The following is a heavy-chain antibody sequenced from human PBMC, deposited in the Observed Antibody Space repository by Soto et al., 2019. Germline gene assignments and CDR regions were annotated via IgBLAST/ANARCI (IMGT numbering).Heavy chain of an antibody. J-gene: IGHJ4*02. D-gene: IGHD2-8*01. CDR3: AXHYPPGVFHF. Sequence: SETLSLTCTVSGGSISSGGYYWSWIRQHPGKGLEWIGYIYYSGSTYYNPSLKSRVTISVDTSKNQFSLKLSSVTASATAVFFYAXHYPPGVFHFSGQGTLVTVSS. CDR1: GGSISSGGYY. V-gene: IGHV4-31*03. CDR2: IYYSGST.